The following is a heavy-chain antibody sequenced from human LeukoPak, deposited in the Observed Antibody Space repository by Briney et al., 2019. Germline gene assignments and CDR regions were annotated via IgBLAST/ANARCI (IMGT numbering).Heavy chain of an antibody. CDR2: INHSGST. V-gene: IGHV4-34*01. J-gene: IGHJ6*03. CDR1: GGSFSGYY. Sequence: SETLSLTCAVYGGSFSGYYWSWIRQPPGKGLEWIGEINHSGSTNYNPSLKSRVTISVDTSKNQFSLKLSSVTAADTAVYYCANAYCSGGSCYLNYYYYMDVWGKGTTVTVSS. CDR3: ANAYCSGGSCYLNYYYYMDV. D-gene: IGHD2-15*01.